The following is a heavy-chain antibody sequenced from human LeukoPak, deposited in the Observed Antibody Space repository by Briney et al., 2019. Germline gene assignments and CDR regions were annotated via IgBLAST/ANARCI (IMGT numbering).Heavy chain of an antibody. D-gene: IGHD3-22*01. CDR2: MSYDGNTM. CDR3: VRESEYYFDHSASFDY. J-gene: IGHJ4*02. V-gene: IGHV3-30-3*01. CDR1: GFTFTAYL. Sequence: PGGSLRLSCAASGFTFTAYLIHWVRQAPGKGLEWVAVMSYDGNTMFYGDSVKGRFTISRDNSKNTLYLQMNSLRAEDTAVYYCVRESEYYFDHSASFDYWGQGTLVTVSS.